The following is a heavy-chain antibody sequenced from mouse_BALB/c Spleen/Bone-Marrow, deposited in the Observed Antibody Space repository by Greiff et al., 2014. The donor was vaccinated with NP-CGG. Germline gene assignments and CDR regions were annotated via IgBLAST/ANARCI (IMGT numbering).Heavy chain of an antibody. CDR3: AREGVYYGNPYWYFDV. D-gene: IGHD2-1*01. CDR2: IRNKANGYTT. CDR1: GFTFTDYY. Sequence: VQLKESGGGLVQPGGSLRLSCATSGFTFTDYYMSWVRQPPGKALEWLGFIRNKANGYTTEYSASVKGRFTISRDNSQSILCLQMNTLRAEDSATYYCAREGVYYGNPYWYFDVWGAGTTVTVSS. J-gene: IGHJ1*01. V-gene: IGHV7-3*02.